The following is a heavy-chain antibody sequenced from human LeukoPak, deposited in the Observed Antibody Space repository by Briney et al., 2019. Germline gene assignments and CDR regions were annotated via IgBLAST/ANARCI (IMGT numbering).Heavy chain of an antibody. D-gene: IGHD2-2*01. CDR2: ISGSGGST. J-gene: IGHJ4*02. CDR3: ARVPWSSVTILDY. V-gene: IGHV3-23*01. CDR1: GCTFSTYG. Sequence: GGSLRLSCAASGCTFSTYGMSWVRQAPGKGLEWVSAISGSGGSTYYADSVSGRFTVSRNNAKNSLYLQMNSLRAEDTAVYYCARVPWSSVTILDYWGQGTLVIVS.